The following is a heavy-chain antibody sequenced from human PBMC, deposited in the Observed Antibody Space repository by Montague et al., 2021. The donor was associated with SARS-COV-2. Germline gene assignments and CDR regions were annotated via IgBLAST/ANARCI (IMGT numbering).Heavy chain of an antibody. V-gene: IGHV4-39*01. CDR1: GGSISSSSYY. CDR2: IYYSGST. Sequence: SETLSLTCTVSGGSISSSSYYWGWIRQPPGKGLEWIGSIYYSGSTYYXPSLKSRVTISVDTSKNQFSLKLNSVTAADTAVYYCARVGRQQLVRLSGMDVWGQGTTVTVSS. D-gene: IGHD6-13*01. CDR3: ARVGRQQLVRLSGMDV. J-gene: IGHJ6*02.